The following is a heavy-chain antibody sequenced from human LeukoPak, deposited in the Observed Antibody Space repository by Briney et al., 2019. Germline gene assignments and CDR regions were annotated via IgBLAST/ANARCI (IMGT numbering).Heavy chain of an antibody. D-gene: IGHD6-13*01. Sequence: GESLKISCKGSGYSFTSYWIGWVRQMPGKDLEWMGIIYPGDSDTRYSPSFQGQVTISADKSISTAYLQWSSLKASDTAMYYCARIQRQQLDNYFDYWAREPWSPSPQ. CDR2: IYPGDSDT. CDR3: ARIQRQQLDNYFDY. CDR1: GYSFTSYW. V-gene: IGHV5-51*01. J-gene: IGHJ4*02.